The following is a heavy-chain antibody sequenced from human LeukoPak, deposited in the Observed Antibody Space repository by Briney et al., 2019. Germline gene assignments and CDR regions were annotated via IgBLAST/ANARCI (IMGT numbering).Heavy chain of an antibody. J-gene: IGHJ4*01. CDR1: GDSVSSYY. Sequence: PSETLSLTCTVSGDSVSSYYWSWIRQPAGKGLEWIGRIYTSGTTNYNPSLKSRVTMSVDTSKNQFSLKLSSVTAADTAVYYCARGYNVLTGYYYFDYWGHGTLVTVSS. CDR3: ARGYNVLTGYYYFDY. D-gene: IGHD3-9*01. CDR2: IYTSGTT. V-gene: IGHV4-4*07.